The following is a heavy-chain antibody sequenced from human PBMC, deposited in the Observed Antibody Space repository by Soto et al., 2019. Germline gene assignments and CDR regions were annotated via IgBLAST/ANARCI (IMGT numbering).Heavy chain of an antibody. CDR3: ARHKRDRWSFEI. CDR2: IDPSDPDA. D-gene: IGHD2-15*01. V-gene: IGHV5-10-1*01. CDR1: GYSFAIYW. J-gene: IGHJ3*02. Sequence: PGESLKISCTGSGYSFAIYWITWVRQMPGRGLECMGRIDPSDPDANYSPSFQGHVTISADKSVSTAYLQWRSLKASDTAMYYCARHKRDRWSFEIRGQETMVTVSS.